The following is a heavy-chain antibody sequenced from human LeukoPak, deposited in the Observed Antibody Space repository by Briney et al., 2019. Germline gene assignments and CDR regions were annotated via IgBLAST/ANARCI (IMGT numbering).Heavy chain of an antibody. CDR2: IYYSGST. CDR1: GGSLSSSSYY. D-gene: IGHD3-16*02. CDR3: ARSIMITFGGVIANDAFDI. Sequence: SETLSLTCTVSGGSLSSSSYYWGWIRQPPGKGLEWIGSIYYSGSTYYNPSLKSRVTISVDTSKNQFSLKLSSVTAADTAVYYCARSIMITFGGVIANDAFDIWGQGTMVTVSS. J-gene: IGHJ3*02. V-gene: IGHV4-39*01.